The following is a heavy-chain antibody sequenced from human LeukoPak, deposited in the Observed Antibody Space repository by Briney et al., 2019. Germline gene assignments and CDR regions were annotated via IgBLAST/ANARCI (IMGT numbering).Heavy chain of an antibody. CDR2: ISSSGSTR. V-gene: IGHV3-48*03. CDR1: GFTFSSYE. D-gene: IGHD3-22*01. Sequence: GGSLRLSCAASGFTFSSYEMNWVRQGPGKGLEWVSYISSSGSTRYYADSVKGRFTISRDNAKKSLYLQMNSLRAEDTAVYYCASQWLLRYWGQGTLVTVSS. J-gene: IGHJ4*02. CDR3: ASQWLLRY.